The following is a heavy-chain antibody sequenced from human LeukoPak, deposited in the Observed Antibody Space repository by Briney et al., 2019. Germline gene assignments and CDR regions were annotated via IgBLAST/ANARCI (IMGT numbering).Heavy chain of an antibody. Sequence: ASVKISCKASGYAFTSYAMHWVRQAPGQRLEWMGWINAGNGNTKYSQKFQGRVTMTTDTSTSTAYMELRSLRSDDTAVYYCASSIAGSNYRAGHPENYDYWGQGTLVTVSS. V-gene: IGHV1-3*01. CDR2: INAGNGNT. CDR1: GYAFTSYA. J-gene: IGHJ4*02. CDR3: ASSIAGSNYRAGHPENYDY. D-gene: IGHD4-11*01.